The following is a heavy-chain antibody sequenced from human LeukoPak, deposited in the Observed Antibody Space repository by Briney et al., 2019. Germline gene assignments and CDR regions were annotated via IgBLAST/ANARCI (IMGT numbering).Heavy chain of an antibody. Sequence: GESLKISCKGSGYSFTSYWIGWVRQMPGKGLEWMGIIYPGDSDTRYSPSFQGQVTISADKSISTAYLQWSSLKASDTAMYYCARLTGWFGAERAFDIWGQGTMVTVSS. CDR1: GYSFTSYW. V-gene: IGHV5-51*01. J-gene: IGHJ3*02. D-gene: IGHD3-10*01. CDR2: IYPGDSDT. CDR3: ARLTGWFGAERAFDI.